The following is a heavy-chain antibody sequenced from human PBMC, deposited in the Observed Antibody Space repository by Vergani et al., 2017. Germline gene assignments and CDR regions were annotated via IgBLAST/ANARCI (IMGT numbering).Heavy chain of an antibody. D-gene: IGHD2-15*01. CDR2: ISGSGGST. Sequence: EVQLLESGGGLVQPGGSLRLSCAASGFTFSSYAMSWVRQAPGKGLEWVSAISGSGGSTYYADSVKGRFTISRDNSKNTLYLQMNSLRAEDTAVYYCARDGGAEYYFDYWGQGTLVTVSS. CDR3: ARDGGAEYYFDY. V-gene: IGHV3-23*01. CDR1: GFTFSSYA. J-gene: IGHJ4*02.